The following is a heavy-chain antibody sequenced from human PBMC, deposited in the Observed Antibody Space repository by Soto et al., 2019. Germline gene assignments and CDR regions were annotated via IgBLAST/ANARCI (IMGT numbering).Heavy chain of an antibody. CDR3: ARMIMYSSSSFFDY. CDR1: GYTFTSYC. V-gene: IGHV1-18*01. CDR2: ISAYNGNT. J-gene: IGHJ4*02. D-gene: IGHD6-13*01. Sequence: ASVKVSCKASGYTFTSYCISWVRQAPGQGLEWMGWISAYNGNTNYAQKLQGRVTMTTDTSTSTAYMELRSLRSDDTAVYYCARMIMYSSSSFFDYWGQGTLVTVSS.